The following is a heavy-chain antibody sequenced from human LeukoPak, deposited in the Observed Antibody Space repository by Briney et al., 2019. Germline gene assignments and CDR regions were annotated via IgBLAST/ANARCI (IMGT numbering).Heavy chain of an antibody. CDR3: ARRKLDYDILTGYYRGAFDY. CDR2: IYYIGST. V-gene: IGHV4-39*01. CDR1: GGSISSSSYY. J-gene: IGHJ4*02. Sequence: SETLSLTCTVSGGSISSSSYYWGWIRQPPGKGLEWIGSIYYIGSTYYNPLLKSRSTISVDSTNNQSPLKLSSVTAADTAVYYCARRKLDYDILTGYYRGAFDYWGQGTLVTVSS. D-gene: IGHD3-9*01.